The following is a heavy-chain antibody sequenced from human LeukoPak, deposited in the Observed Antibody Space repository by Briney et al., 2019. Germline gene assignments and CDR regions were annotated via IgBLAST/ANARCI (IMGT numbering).Heavy chain of an antibody. Sequence: SGTLSLTCAVSGGSISSSNWWRWVRQPPGKGLEGIGEIYHSGSTNYNPSLKSRVTISVDKSKNQFSLKLSSVTAADTAVYYCARAKSVAGLPYYFDYWGQGTLVTVSS. D-gene: IGHD6-19*01. J-gene: IGHJ4*02. CDR1: GGSISSSNW. CDR3: ARAKSVAGLPYYFDY. V-gene: IGHV4-4*02. CDR2: IYHSGST.